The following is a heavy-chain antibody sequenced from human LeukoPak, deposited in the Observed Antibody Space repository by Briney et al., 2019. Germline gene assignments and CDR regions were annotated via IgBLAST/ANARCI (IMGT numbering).Heavy chain of an antibody. J-gene: IGHJ5*02. CDR1: GFTFSSYA. CDR3: VRDKGCSTTSCYHRGWFDP. CDR2: ISGSGDST. Sequence: PGGSLRLSCAASGFTFSSYAMSWVRQAPGKGLEWVSAISGSGDSTYYADSVKGRFTISRDNSKNTLYLQMNSLRAEDTALYYCVRDKGCSTTSCYHRGWFDPWGQGTLVTVSS. D-gene: IGHD2-2*01. V-gene: IGHV3-23*01.